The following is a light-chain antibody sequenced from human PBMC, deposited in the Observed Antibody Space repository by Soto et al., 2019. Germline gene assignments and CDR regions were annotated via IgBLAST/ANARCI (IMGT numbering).Light chain of an antibody. J-gene: IGKJ2*01. CDR2: WAS. CDR1: QSLLYSSNNKNY. Sequence: DIVMTQSPDSLAVSLGERATINCKSSQSLLYSSNNKNYLAWYQQTPGQPPKLLIYWASTRESGVPDRFSGSGSGTDFTLTISSLQAGDVAVYYCQQYYSTPYTFGQGTKLEIK. CDR3: QQYYSTPYT. V-gene: IGKV4-1*01.